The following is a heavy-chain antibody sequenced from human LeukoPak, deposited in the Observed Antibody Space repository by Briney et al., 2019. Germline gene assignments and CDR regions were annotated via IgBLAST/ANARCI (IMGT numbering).Heavy chain of an antibody. V-gene: IGHV4-39*01. J-gene: IGHJ4*02. D-gene: IGHD4-11*01. CDR1: GGSISSGGYY. Sequence: PSETLSLTCTVSGGSISSGGYYWGWIRQPPGKGLEWIGSIYFSGNTYHNSSLKSRVTISVDTSKNQFSLKLNSVTAADTAVYYCVRREYSNKSPFDYWGQGTLVTVSS. CDR2: IYFSGNT. CDR3: VRREYSNKSPFDY.